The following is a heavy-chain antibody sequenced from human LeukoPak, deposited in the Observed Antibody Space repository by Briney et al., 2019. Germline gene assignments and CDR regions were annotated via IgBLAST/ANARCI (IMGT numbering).Heavy chain of an antibody. D-gene: IGHD3-16*01. CDR1: GYTFTSYA. J-gene: IGHJ4*02. Sequence: ASVKVSCKASGYTFTSYAMHWVRQAPGQRLEWMGWINAGNGNTKYSQEFQGRVTITRDTSTRTAYMDLSSLRSEDTAVYYCARDNDSRDPPHFDYWGQGTLVTVSS. CDR3: ARDNDSRDPPHFDY. V-gene: IGHV1-3*03. CDR2: INAGNGNT.